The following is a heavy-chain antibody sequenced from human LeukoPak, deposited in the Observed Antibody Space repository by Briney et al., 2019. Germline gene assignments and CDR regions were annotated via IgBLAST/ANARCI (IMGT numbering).Heavy chain of an antibody. D-gene: IGHD3-22*01. V-gene: IGHV1-18*01. J-gene: IGHJ4*02. CDR3: ARSNPLDYDSSGYRHDY. CDR2: ISAYNGNT. Sequence: ASVKVSCKASGYTFTSYGISWVRQAPGQGLEWMGWISAYNGNTNYAQKLQGRVTMTTDTSTSTAYMELSSLRSEDTAVYYCARSNPLDYDSSGYRHDYWGQGTLVTVSS. CDR1: GYTFTSYG.